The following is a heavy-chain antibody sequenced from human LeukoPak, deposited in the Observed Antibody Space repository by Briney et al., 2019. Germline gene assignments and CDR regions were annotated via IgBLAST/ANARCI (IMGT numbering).Heavy chain of an antibody. J-gene: IGHJ4*02. Sequence: GGSLRLSCAASGFTFSSYWMSWVRQAPGKGLEWVANIKQDGSEKYYVDSVKGRFTISRDNAKNSLYLQMNSLRAEDTAVYYRARVTGSMGYYDSSGYPLDYWGQGTLVTVSS. D-gene: IGHD3-22*01. V-gene: IGHV3-7*01. CDR1: GFTFSSYW. CDR3: ARVTGSMGYYDSSGYPLDY. CDR2: IKQDGSEK.